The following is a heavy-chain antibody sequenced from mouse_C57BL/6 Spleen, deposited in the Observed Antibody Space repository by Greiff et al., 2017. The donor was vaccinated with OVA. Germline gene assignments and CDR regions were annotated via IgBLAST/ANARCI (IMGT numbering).Heavy chain of an antibody. D-gene: IGHD2-3*01. CDR3: ARRGYYPSYWYFDV. V-gene: IGHV1-69*01. CDR2: IDPSDSYT. Sequence: QVQLQHPGAELVMPGASVKLSCKASGYTFTSYWMHWVKQRPGQGLEWIGEIDPSDSYTNYNQKFKGKSTLTVDKSSSTAYMQLSSLTSEDSAVYYCARRGYYPSYWYFDVWGTGTTVTVSS. CDR1: GYTFTSYW. J-gene: IGHJ1*03.